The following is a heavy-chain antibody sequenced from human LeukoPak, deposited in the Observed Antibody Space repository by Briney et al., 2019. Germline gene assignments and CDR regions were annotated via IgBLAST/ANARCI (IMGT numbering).Heavy chain of an antibody. D-gene: IGHD6-19*01. CDR1: GYSFTSYW. CDR3: ARLRSISSGWFHYAFDI. V-gene: IGHV5-51*01. CDR2: INPGDSDS. J-gene: IGHJ3*02. Sequence: GESLKISCKGSGYSFTSYWIGWVRQMPGKSLQWLGIINPGDSDSRYSPSFQGQVTISADKSISTAYLQWSSLKASDTAMYYCARLRSISSGWFHYAFDIWGQGTMVTVSS.